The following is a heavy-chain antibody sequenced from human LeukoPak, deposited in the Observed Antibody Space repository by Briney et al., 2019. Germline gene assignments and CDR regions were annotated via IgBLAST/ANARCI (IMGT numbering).Heavy chain of an antibody. CDR1: GGSFRGYY. CDR2: INHSGST. D-gene: IGHD3-10*01. J-gene: IGHJ5*02. V-gene: IGHV4-34*01. CDR3: ARGRSYGSGRYWFDP. Sequence: SETLSLTCAVYGGSFRGYYWSWIRQPPGKGLEWIGEINHSGSTNYNPSLKSRVTISVDTSKNQFSLKLSSVTAADTAVYYCARGRSYGSGRYWFDPWGQGTLVTVSS.